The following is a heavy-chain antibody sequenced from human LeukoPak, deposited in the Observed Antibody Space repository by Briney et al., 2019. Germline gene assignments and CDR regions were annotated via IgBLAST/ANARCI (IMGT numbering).Heavy chain of an antibody. Sequence: GGSLRLSCAASGFTFRSYAIYWVRQAPGKGLEWVSGISGSGGDTYFADSVKDRFTISRDNSKNTVFLQMDRLRAEDTAVYYCAKTTTGYSSGRYPGWPVDYWGQGTLVTVSS. J-gene: IGHJ4*02. CDR1: GFTFRSYA. V-gene: IGHV3-23*01. CDR2: ISGSGGDT. CDR3: AKTTTGYSSGRYPGWPVDY. D-gene: IGHD6-19*01.